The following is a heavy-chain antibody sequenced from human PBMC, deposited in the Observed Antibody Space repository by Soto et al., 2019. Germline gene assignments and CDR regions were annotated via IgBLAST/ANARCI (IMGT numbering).Heavy chain of an antibody. V-gene: IGHV3-30-3*01. Sequence: GGSLRLSCATSGFTFSSYAMHWVRQAPGKGLEWVAVISYDGSNEYYADSVKGRFTISRDNSKNTLYLQMNSLRAEDTAVYYCARAQTYIQHWGQGTLVTVSS. CDR2: ISYDGSNE. CDR1: GFTFSSYA. CDR3: ARAQTYIQH. J-gene: IGHJ1*01.